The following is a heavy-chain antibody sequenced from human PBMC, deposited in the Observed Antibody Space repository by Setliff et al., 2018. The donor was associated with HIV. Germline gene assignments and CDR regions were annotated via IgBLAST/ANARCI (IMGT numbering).Heavy chain of an antibody. Sequence: SETLALTCTVAGGSISSYYWSWIRQPPGKGLEWIGYIFYSGSTNYNPSLKSRVTISVDASKNQFSLRLSSVTAAYTAVYYCARGFLRSRRRWFDPWGQGTLVTVSS. CDR2: IFYSGST. CDR1: GGSISSYY. V-gene: IGHV4-59*01. D-gene: IGHD4-17*01. CDR3: ARGFLRSRRRWFDP. J-gene: IGHJ5*02.